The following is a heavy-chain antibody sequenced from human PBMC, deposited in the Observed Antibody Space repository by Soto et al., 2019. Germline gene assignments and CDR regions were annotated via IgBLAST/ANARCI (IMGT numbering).Heavy chain of an antibody. Sequence: GGSLRLSCAASGFTFSSYEMNWVRQAPGKGLEWVSYISSSGSTIYYADSVKGRFTISRDNAKNSLYLQMNSLRAEDTAVYYCARDGGFAYYYDSSGLAHFDYWGQGTLVTVSS. J-gene: IGHJ4*02. CDR2: ISSSGSTI. V-gene: IGHV3-48*03. CDR1: GFTFSSYE. CDR3: ARDGGFAYYYDSSGLAHFDY. D-gene: IGHD3-22*01.